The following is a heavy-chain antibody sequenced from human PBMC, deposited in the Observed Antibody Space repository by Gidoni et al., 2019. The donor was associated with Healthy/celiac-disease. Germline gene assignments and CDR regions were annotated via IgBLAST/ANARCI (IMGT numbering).Heavy chain of an antibody. Sequence: QVPLVESGGGVVQPGRSLRLSCPASGFPFSRYGIHWVRQAPGKGLEWVAVRWYDGSNKYYADSVKGRFTISRDNSKNTLYLQMNSLRAEDTAVYYCARDGGYCSGGSCYYYGMDVWGQGTTVTVSS. CDR3: ARDGGYCSGGSCYYYGMDV. J-gene: IGHJ6*02. V-gene: IGHV3-33*01. CDR1: GFPFSRYG. D-gene: IGHD2-15*01. CDR2: RWYDGSNK.